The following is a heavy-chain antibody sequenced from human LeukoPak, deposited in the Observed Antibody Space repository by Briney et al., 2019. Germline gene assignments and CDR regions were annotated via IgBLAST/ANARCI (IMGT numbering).Heavy chain of an antibody. CDR2: ISIISSTI. CDR3: ARTYERELDY. V-gene: IGHV3-48*01. D-gene: IGHD5-12*01. J-gene: IGHJ4*02. Sequence: GGSLRLSCAASGFTFSSYHMNWVRQAPGKGLEWVSYISIISSTIYYADSVKGRFTISRDDAKNSVYLQMNSLRAEDTAVYYCARTYERELDYWGQGTPVTVSS. CDR1: GFTFSSYH.